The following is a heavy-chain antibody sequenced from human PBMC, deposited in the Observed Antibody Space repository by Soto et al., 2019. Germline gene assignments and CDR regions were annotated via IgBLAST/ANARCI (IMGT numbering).Heavy chain of an antibody. Sequence: GGSLRLSCAASGFTFSSYSMNWVRQAPGKGLEWVSSISSSSSYIYYADSVKGRFTISRDNAKNSLYLQMNSLRAEDTAVYYCARGSSYYDSSAELYFQHWGQGTLVTVSS. J-gene: IGHJ1*01. D-gene: IGHD3-22*01. V-gene: IGHV3-21*01. CDR2: ISSSSSYI. CDR3: ARGSSYYDSSAELYFQH. CDR1: GFTFSSYS.